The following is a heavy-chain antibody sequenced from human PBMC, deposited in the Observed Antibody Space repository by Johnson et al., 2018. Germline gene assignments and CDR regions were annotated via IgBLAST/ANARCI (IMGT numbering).Heavy chain of an antibody. V-gene: IGHV3-49*03. CDR1: GFTFGDYP. Sequence: EVQLVESGGGLVQPGRSLRLSCTASGFTFGDYPMSWFRQAPGKGLEWVSFIRSKAYGGTTEYAASVKGRFTISRDDSKSIAYLQMNSLKTEDTAVYYCTREAMITLNYYYYYIDVWGKGSTVTVSS. CDR2: IRSKAYGGTT. D-gene: IGHD5-12*01. CDR3: TREAMITLNYYYYYIDV. J-gene: IGHJ6*03.